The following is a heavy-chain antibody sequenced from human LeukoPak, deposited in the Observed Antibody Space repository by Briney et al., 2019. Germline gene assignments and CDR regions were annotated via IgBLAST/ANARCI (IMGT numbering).Heavy chain of an antibody. CDR2: INHSGST. CDR1: GGSFSGYY. D-gene: IGHD6-13*01. Sequence: PSETLSLTCAVYGGSFSGYYWSWIRQPPGKRLEWIGEINHSGSTNYNPSLKSRVTISVDTSKNQFSLKLSSVTAADTAVYYCARGFRAAAGTFFDYWGQGTLVTVSS. V-gene: IGHV4-34*01. J-gene: IGHJ4*02. CDR3: ARGFRAAAGTFFDY.